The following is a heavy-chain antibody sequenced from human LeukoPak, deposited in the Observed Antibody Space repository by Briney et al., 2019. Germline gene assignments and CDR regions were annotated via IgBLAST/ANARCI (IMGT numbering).Heavy chain of an antibody. D-gene: IGHD6-13*01. CDR2: IYHSGST. Sequence: PSETLSLTCTVSGYSISSGYYWGWIRQPPGKGLEWIGSIYHSGSTYYNPSLKSRVTISVDTSKNQFSLKLSSVTAADTAVYYCARVILRAAGKNLLTKDFDYWGQGTLVTVSS. J-gene: IGHJ4*02. V-gene: IGHV4-38-2*02. CDR3: ARVILRAAGKNLLTKDFDY. CDR1: GYSISSGYY.